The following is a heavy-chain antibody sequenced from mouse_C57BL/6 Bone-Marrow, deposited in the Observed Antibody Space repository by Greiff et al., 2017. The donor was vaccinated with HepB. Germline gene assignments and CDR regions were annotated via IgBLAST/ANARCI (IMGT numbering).Heavy chain of an antibody. V-gene: IGHV1-69*01. CDR2: IDPSDSYT. CDR1: GYTFTSYW. CDR3: ARWGTTVVPYYFDY. Sequence: QVQLKQPGAELVMPGASVKLSCKASGYTFTSYWMHWVKQRPGQGLEWIGEIDPSDSYTNYNQKFKGKSTLTVDKSSSTAYMQLSSLTSEDSAVYYCARWGTTVVPYYFDYWGQGTTLTVSS. J-gene: IGHJ2*01. D-gene: IGHD1-1*01.